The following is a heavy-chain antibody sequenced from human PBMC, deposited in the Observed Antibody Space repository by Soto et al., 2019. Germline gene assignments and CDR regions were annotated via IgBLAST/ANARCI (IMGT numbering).Heavy chain of an antibody. CDR1: GGTFSSYA. V-gene: IGHV1-69*13. D-gene: IGHD4-4*01. J-gene: IGHJ4*02. CDR3: ARVTKRSPPVTADY. CDR2: IIPIFGTA. Sequence: GASVKVSCKASGGTFSSYAISWVRQAPGQGLEWMGGIIPIFGTANYAQKFQGRVTITADESTSTAYMELSSLRSEDTAVYYCARVTKRSPPVTADYWGQGALVTVSS.